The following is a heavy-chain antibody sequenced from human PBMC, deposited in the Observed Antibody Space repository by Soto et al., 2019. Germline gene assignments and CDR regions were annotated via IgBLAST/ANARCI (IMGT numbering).Heavy chain of an antibody. CDR2: INTAGSTT. CDR1: GFTFSNYW. J-gene: IGHJ6*03. V-gene: IGHV3-74*01. CDR3: ARTPTYYGLARDYYYYMDV. Sequence: EVPVVESGGGLIQPGGSLRLSCAASGFTFSNYWMHWVRQAPGKGLVWVSRINTAGSTTNYADSVKGRFTISSDNAKKTLFLQMNSLRAEDTAVYYCARTPTYYGLARDYYYYMDVWGKGTTVIVSS. D-gene: IGHD3-10*01.